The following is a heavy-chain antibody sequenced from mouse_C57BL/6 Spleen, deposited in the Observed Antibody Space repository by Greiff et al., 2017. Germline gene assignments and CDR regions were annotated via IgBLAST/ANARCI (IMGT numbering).Heavy chain of an antibody. J-gene: IGHJ2*01. V-gene: IGHV1-55*01. CDR1: GYTFTSYW. Sequence: QVQLKQPGAELVKPGASVKMSCKASGYTFTSYWITWVQQRPGQGLEWIGDIYPGSGSTNYNEKFKSKATLTVDTSSSTAYMQLSSLTSEDSAVYYCARGVLRSYYFDYWGQGTTLTVSS. CDR3: ARGVLRSYYFDY. D-gene: IGHD1-1*01. CDR2: IYPGSGST.